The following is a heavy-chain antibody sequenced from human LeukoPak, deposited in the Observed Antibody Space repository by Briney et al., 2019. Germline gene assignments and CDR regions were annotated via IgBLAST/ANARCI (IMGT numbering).Heavy chain of an antibody. J-gene: IGHJ4*02. CDR3: ARGQITIVSLYYFDY. CDR1: GYTFTRYY. CDR2: INPNSGGT. D-gene: IGHD3-10*01. Sequence: GSSVKVTCKASGYTFTRYYLHWVRQPPAQGLEWMGWINPNSGGTNNAQKFQGRVTMTRDTSISTAYMELSRLRSDDTAVYYCARGQITIVSLYYFDYWGQGTLVTVSS. V-gene: IGHV1-2*02.